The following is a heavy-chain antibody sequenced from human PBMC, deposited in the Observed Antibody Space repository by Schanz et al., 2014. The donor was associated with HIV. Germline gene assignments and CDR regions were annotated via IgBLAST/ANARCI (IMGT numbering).Heavy chain of an antibody. CDR1: GFTFSSYA. D-gene: IGHD3-9*01. Sequence: EVQLLESGGGLVQPGGSLRLSCAASGFTFSSYAMSWVRQAPGKGLEWVSVISGSGGTTYFADSVKGRFTISRDNSKSTLYLQTNSLRPEDTAVYYCAKSSGWLYAHFDYWGQGTLVTVSS. CDR2: ISGSGGTT. J-gene: IGHJ4*02. CDR3: AKSSGWLYAHFDY. V-gene: IGHV3-23*01.